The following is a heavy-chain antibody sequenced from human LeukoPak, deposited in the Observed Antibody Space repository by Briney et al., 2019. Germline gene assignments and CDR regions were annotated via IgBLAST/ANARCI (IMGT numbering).Heavy chain of an antibody. CDR3: ARTDSSSWYNWFDP. Sequence: GGSLRLSCAGSGFTFNTYNMNWVRQAPGKGLEWVSSISSSSSYIYYADSVKGRFTISRDNAKNSLYLQMNSLRAEDTAVYYCARTDSSSWYNWFDPWGQGTLVTVSS. CDR1: GFTFNTYN. D-gene: IGHD6-13*01. J-gene: IGHJ5*02. CDR2: ISSSSSYI. V-gene: IGHV3-21*01.